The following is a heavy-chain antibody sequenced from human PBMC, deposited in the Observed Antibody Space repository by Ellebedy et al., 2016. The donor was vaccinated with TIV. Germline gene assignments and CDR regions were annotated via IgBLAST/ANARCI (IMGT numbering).Heavy chain of an antibody. CDR3: ARNGQGFGREYFFDY. D-gene: IGHD2-8*01. Sequence: GESLKISCEVFGFTFSGYAMNWVRQAPGKGLEWVALISYDGINKYYADSVKGRFTISRDNSKNTLYLQMNSLKAEDTAVYYCARNGQGFGREYFFDYWGQGTLVTVSS. CDR1: GFTFSGYA. V-gene: IGHV3-30*01. J-gene: IGHJ4*02. CDR2: ISYDGINK.